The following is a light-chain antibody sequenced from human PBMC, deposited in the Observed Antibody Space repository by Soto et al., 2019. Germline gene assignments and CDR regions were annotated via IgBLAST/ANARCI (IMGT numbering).Light chain of an antibody. CDR3: SSYTSSSWV. J-gene: IGLJ3*02. CDR2: DVS. Sequence: QSVLTQPASVSGSPGQSITISCTGTSSDVGGYNYVSWYQQHPGKAPKLMIYDVSNRPSGVSNRFSGSKSGNTAFLTISGLQAQDEADYYCSSYTSSSWVFVGGTKLTVL. CDR1: SSDVGGYNY. V-gene: IGLV2-14*01.